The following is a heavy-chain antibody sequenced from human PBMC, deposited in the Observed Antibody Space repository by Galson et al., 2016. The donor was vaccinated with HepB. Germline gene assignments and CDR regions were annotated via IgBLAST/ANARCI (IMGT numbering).Heavy chain of an antibody. Sequence: SLRLSCAASGFTFNIYAMSWVRQAPGKGLEWVAAISGSGAPTNYADSVKGRFTISRDNSKNTLYLQMNRLRAEDTAVYYCAKGLYGDYSYFDDWGQGTLVTVSS. V-gene: IGHV3-23*01. CDR1: GFTFNIYA. CDR2: ISGSGAPT. CDR3: AKGLYGDYSYFDD. D-gene: IGHD4-17*01. J-gene: IGHJ4*02.